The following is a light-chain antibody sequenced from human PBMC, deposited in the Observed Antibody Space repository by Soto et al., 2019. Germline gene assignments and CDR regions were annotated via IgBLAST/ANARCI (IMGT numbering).Light chain of an antibody. Sequence: VMTQSPATLSVSPGDRVTFSCRASQSVTTNLAWYQHKPGQSPRLLISDASPGAYGIPPRFSGSGSGTEFTITIDRLQYADFAVYYCQQYDRWPVTFGGGTRVEIK. J-gene: IGKJ4*01. CDR1: QSVTTN. V-gene: IGKV3-15*01. CDR2: DAS. CDR3: QQYDRWPVT.